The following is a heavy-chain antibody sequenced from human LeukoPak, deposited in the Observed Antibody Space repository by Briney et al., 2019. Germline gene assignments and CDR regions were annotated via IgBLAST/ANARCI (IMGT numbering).Heavy chain of an antibody. V-gene: IGHV3-33*01. CDR1: GFTFKNYG. CDR2: IWFDGSDT. Sequence: PGGSLRLPCAASGFTFKNYGMQGVCQAPGKGLEWVAVIWFDGSDTRYADSVKGRCTIFRDDSKNTVYLQMNSLRVEDTAIYYCGRGDFLHCAGDCCDSWGQRTLVTVSS. D-gene: IGHD2-21*02. CDR3: GRGDFLHCAGDCCDS. J-gene: IGHJ4*02.